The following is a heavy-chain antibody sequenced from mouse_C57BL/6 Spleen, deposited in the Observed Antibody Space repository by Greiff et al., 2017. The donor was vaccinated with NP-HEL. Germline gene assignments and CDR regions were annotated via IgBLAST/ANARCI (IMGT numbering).Heavy chain of an antibody. CDR1: GYTFTDYE. Sequence: QVQLKQSGAELVRPGASVTLSCKASGYTFTDYEMHWVKQTPVHGLEWIGAIDPETGGTAYNQKFKGKAILTADKSSSTAYMELRSLTSEDSAVYYCTTDHYDGFAYWGQGTLVTVSA. CDR2: IDPETGGT. D-gene: IGHD2-3*01. J-gene: IGHJ3*01. V-gene: IGHV1-15*01. CDR3: TTDHYDGFAY.